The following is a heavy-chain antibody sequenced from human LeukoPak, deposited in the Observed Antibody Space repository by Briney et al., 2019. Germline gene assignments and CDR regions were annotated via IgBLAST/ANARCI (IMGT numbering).Heavy chain of an antibody. J-gene: IGHJ6*03. CDR1: GGSFSGYY. D-gene: IGHD2-15*01. V-gene: IGHV4-34*01. Sequence: SETLSLTCAVYGGSFSGYYWSWIRQPPGKGLEWIGEINHSGSTNYNPSLKSRVTISVDTSKNQFSLKLSSVTAADTAVYYCARDIVVVVAALTVNYYYYMDVWGKGTTVTVSS. CDR2: INHSGST. CDR3: ARDIVVVVAALTVNYYYYMDV.